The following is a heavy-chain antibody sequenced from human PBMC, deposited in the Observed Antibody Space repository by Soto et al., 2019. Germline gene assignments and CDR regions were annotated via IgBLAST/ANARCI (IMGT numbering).Heavy chain of an antibody. J-gene: IGHJ4*02. CDR3: ARGLVVGYCSGGSCYPPTFLGY. CDR1: GYTFTSYG. CDR2: ISAYNGNT. Sequence: ASVKVSCKASGYTFTSYGISWVRQAPGQGLEWMGWISAYNGNTNYAQKLQGRVTMTTDTSTSTAYMELRSLRSDDTAVYYCARGLVVGYCSGGSCYPPTFLGYWGQGTLLTVSS. V-gene: IGHV1-18*01. D-gene: IGHD2-15*01.